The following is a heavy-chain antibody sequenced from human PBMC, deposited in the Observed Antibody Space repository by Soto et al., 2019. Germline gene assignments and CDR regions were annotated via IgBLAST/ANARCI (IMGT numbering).Heavy chain of an antibody. V-gene: IGHV3-30-3*01. D-gene: IGHD3-3*01. CDR2: ISYDGSNK. Sequence: GGCLRLSCAASGFTFSSYAMHWVRQAPGKGLEWVAVISYDGSNKYYADSVKGRFTISRDNSKNTLYLQMNSLRAEDTAVYYSARGRYDFWSGYHGYWGQGTLVTVSS. CDR1: GFTFSSYA. CDR3: ARGRYDFWSGYHGY. J-gene: IGHJ4*02.